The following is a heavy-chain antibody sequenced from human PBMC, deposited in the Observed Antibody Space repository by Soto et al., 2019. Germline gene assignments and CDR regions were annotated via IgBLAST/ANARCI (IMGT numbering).Heavy chain of an antibody. CDR1: GGSISSGGYY. V-gene: IGHV4-31*03. Sequence: SETLSLTCTVSGGSISSGGYYWSWIRQHPGKGLEWIGYIYYSGSTYYNPSLKSRVTISVDTSKNQFSLKLSSVTAADTAVYYCARSYYDSSGYLDYWGQGTLVTVS. CDR3: ARSYYDSSGYLDY. D-gene: IGHD3-22*01. CDR2: IYYSGST. J-gene: IGHJ4*02.